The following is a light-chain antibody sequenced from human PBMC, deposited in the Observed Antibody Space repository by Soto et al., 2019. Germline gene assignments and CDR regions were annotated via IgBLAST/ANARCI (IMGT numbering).Light chain of an antibody. Sequence: EIMMTQSPATLSVSPGERATLSCRASQSVSSNLAWYQQKPGQAPRLLLYGVSTRATGIPARFSGSGSGTEFTLTISSMQSEDFAIYYCQQYNDWPRTFGTGTKVDFK. CDR1: QSVSSN. V-gene: IGKV3D-15*01. CDR3: QQYNDWPRT. J-gene: IGKJ3*01. CDR2: GVS.